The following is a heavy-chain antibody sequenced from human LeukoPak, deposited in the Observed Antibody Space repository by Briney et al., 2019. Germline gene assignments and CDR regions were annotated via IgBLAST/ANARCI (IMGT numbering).Heavy chain of an antibody. Sequence: PGGSLRLSCAASGFTFSSYGMHWVRQAPGKGLEWVAFIRYDGSNKYYADSVKGRFTISRDNSKNTLYLQMNSLRAEDTAVYYCAKAPPLQDYFDYWGQGTLVTVSS. V-gene: IGHV3-30*02. J-gene: IGHJ4*02. CDR2: IRYDGSNK. CDR3: AKAPPLQDYFDY. CDR1: GFTFSSYG.